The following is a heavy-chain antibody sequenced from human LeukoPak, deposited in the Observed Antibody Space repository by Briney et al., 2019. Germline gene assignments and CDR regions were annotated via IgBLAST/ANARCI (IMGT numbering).Heavy chain of an antibody. Sequence: SETLSLTCTVSGGSISSYYWSWIRQPPGKGLEWIGYIYYSGSTNCNPSLKSRVTISVDTSKNQFSLKLSSVTAADTAVYYCARGSGVVPAAMSRYSGYDFKSRYNWFDPWGQGTLVTVSS. CDR2: IYYSGST. J-gene: IGHJ5*02. V-gene: IGHV4-59*01. D-gene: IGHD2-2*01. CDR1: GGSISSYY. CDR3: ARGSGVVPAAMSRYSGYDFKSRYNWFDP.